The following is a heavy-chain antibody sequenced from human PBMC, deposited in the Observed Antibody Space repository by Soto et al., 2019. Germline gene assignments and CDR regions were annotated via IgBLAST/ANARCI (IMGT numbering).Heavy chain of an antibody. V-gene: IGHV1-69*02. CDR2: IIPILGIA. J-gene: IGHJ6*03. CDR3: ASDLLLWFGDNYYIDV. CDR1: GGTFSSYT. D-gene: IGHD3-10*01. Sequence: QVQLVQSGAEVKKPGSSVKVSCKASGGTFSSYTISWVRQAPGQGLEWMGRIIPILGIANYAQKFQGRVTITADKSTSTAYMEQSSLRSEDRAVYYCASDLLLWFGDNYYIDVWGKGSTGTVSS.